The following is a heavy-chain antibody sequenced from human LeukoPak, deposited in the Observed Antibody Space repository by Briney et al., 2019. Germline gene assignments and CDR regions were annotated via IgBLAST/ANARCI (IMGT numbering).Heavy chain of an antibody. J-gene: IGHJ4*02. CDR1: GGSISSGGYY. V-gene: IGHV4-31*03. CDR3: ARAPDTWDDSSGYPFDY. Sequence: SQTLSLSCTVSGGSISSGGYYWSWIRQHPGKGLEWIGYIYYSGSTYYNPSLKSRVTISVDTSKNQFSLKLSSVTAADTAVYYCARAPDTWDDSSGYPFDYWGQGTLVTVSS. CDR2: IYYSGST. D-gene: IGHD3-22*01.